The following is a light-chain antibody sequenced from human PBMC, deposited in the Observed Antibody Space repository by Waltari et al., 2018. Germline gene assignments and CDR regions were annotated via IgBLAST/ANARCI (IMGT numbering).Light chain of an antibody. V-gene: IGLV4-69*01. J-gene: IGLJ3*02. CDR2: VNSDGSH. CDR3: QTGGHGTWV. Sequence: HLVLTQSPSASASLGASVKLTCTLRSGHSSTLIAWHQQQPEKGPRYLMKVNSDGSHSKGDEIPDRFSGSSSGAERYLTISSLQSEDEADYYCQTGGHGTWVFGGGTKLTVL. CDR1: SGHSSTL.